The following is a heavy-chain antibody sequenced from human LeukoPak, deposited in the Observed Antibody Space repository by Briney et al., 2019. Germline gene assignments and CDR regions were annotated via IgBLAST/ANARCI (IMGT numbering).Heavy chain of an antibody. D-gene: IGHD6-13*01. CDR2: ISSSGSYI. J-gene: IGHJ4*02. V-gene: IGHV3-21*01. Sequence: GGSLRLSCAASGFTFSSYSMNWVRQAPGKGLEWVSSISSSGSYIYYADSVKGRFTISRDNAKNSLYLQMNSLRAEDTAVYYCARMAIAAAGTGFDYWGQGTLVTVSS. CDR3: ARMAIAAAGTGFDY. CDR1: GFTFSSYS.